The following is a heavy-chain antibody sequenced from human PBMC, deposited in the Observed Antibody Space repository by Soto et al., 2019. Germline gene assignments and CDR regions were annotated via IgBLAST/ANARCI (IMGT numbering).Heavy chain of an antibody. CDR1: GGSISSSSYY. D-gene: IGHD3-22*01. CDR3: ARAGDYYDSSGYSTYFDY. V-gene: IGHV4-30-4*08. CDR2: IYYSGST. J-gene: IGHJ4*02. Sequence: SETLSLTCTVSGGSISSSSYYWGWIRQPPGKGLEWIGYIYYSGSTYYNPSLKSRVTISVDTSKNQFSLKLSSVTAADTAVYYCARAGDYYDSSGYSTYFDYWGQGTLVTVSS.